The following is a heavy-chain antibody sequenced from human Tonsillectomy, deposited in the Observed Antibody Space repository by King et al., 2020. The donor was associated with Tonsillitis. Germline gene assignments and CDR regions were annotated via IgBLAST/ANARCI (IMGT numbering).Heavy chain of an antibody. CDR1: GGSVSRGSYY. CDR3: ARVGYSSWDFDY. CDR2: IYYSGST. D-gene: IGHD6-13*01. Sequence: QLQESGPGLVKPSETLSLTCTGSGGSVSRGSYYWSWIRQPPGKGLEWIGYIYYSGSTNYNPSLKSRVTISVDTSKNQFSLKLSSVTAADTAVYYCARVGYSSWDFDYWGQGTLVTVSS. J-gene: IGHJ4*02. V-gene: IGHV4-61*01.